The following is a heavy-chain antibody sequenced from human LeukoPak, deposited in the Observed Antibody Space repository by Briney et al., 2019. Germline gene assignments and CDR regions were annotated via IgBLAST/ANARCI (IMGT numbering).Heavy chain of an antibody. Sequence: SETLSLTCTVSGASVSSGDYYRGWLRQTPGKGMEWIGYIYYSGSTYYNPSLKSRVTLSVDTSKNQFSLKLSSVTREDTAVYYCARRLTQYDCFDPWGQGILVTVSS. D-gene: IGHD2-2*01. V-gene: IGHV4-30-4*01. CDR2: IYYSGST. J-gene: IGHJ5*02. CDR1: GASVSSGDYY. CDR3: ARRLTQYDCFDP.